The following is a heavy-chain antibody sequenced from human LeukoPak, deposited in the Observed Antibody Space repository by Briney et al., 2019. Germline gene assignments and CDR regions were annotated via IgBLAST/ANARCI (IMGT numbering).Heavy chain of an antibody. J-gene: IGHJ4*02. Sequence: SETLSLTCTVSGGSISSGDYYWSWIRQPPGKGLEWIGYIYYSGSTNYNPSLKSRVTISVDTSKNQFSLELSSVTAADTAVYYCARALPHYDILTGYPSPSPYYFDYWGQGTLVTVSS. CDR2: IYYSGST. D-gene: IGHD3-9*01. CDR1: GGSISSGDYY. V-gene: IGHV4-30-4*01. CDR3: ARALPHYDILTGYPSPSPYYFDY.